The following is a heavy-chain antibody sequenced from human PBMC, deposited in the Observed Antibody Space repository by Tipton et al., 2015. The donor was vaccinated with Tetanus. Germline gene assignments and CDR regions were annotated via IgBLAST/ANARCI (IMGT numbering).Heavy chain of an antibody. D-gene: IGHD3-3*01. V-gene: IGHV4-39*01. CDR3: ARHQSGFFTPLDY. CDR2: IYESGDT. J-gene: IGHJ4*02. Sequence: TLSLTCTVSGGSIRGGTFYWGWIRQPPGKGLEWIGSIYESGDTYYTPSLKSRVTISVDTSKNQFSLNLNSMAPADTGVYYCARHQSGFFTPLDYWGPGNLVTVSS. CDR1: GGSIRGGTFY.